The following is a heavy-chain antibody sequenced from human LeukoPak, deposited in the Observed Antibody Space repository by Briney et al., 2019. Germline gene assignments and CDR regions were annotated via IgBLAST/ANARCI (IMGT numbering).Heavy chain of an antibody. CDR1: GFTFSSYS. Sequence: GGSLRLSCAASGFTFSSYSMNWVRQAPGKGLEWVSSISSSSSYIYYADSVKGRFTISRDNAKNSLYLQMNSLRAADTAVYYCARGGPMITFGGVIANYFDYWGQGTLVTVSS. D-gene: IGHD3-16*02. J-gene: IGHJ4*02. CDR2: ISSSSSYI. CDR3: ARGGPMITFGGVIANYFDY. V-gene: IGHV3-21*01.